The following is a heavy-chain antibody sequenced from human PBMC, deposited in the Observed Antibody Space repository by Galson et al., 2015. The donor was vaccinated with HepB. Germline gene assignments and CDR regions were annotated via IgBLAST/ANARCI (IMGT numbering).Heavy chain of an antibody. Sequence: LRLSCAASGITFSTYSMNWVRQAPGKGLEWVSSISSSSGYIYYADSVKGPFTISRDNAKRSLYLQMNSLRAEDTAVYFCASVEITLGRGGLRTRSYFGYWGQGTLVTVSS. V-gene: IGHV3-21*01. D-gene: IGHD3-10*01. J-gene: IGHJ4*02. CDR2: ISSSSGYI. CDR1: GITFSTYS. CDR3: ASVEITLGRGGLRTRSYFGY.